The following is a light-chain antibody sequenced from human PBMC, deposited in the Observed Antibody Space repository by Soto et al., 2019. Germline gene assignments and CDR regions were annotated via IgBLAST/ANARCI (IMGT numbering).Light chain of an antibody. J-gene: IGKJ3*01. CDR3: QQYGSSIFT. CDR1: QSVSSSY. Sequence: EIVLTQSPGTLSLSPGERATLSCRASQSVSSSYLAWYQQKPGQAPRLLIYGASDRATGIPDRFSGSGSGTDFTLTISRLEPEDVAVYYCQQYGSSIFTFGPGTKVDIK. CDR2: GAS. V-gene: IGKV3-20*01.